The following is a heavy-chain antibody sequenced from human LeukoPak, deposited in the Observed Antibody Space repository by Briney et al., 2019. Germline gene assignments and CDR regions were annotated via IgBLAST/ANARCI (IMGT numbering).Heavy chain of an antibody. CDR3: ARNRGYYDSSGYYAVDY. D-gene: IGHD3-22*01. J-gene: IGHJ4*02. Sequence: SETLSLTCAVSGYSISGGYYWGWIRQPPGKGLEWIGSIYHSGSTYYNPSLKSRVTISVDTSKNQFSLKLSSVTAADTAVYYCARNRGYYDSSGYYAVDYWGQGTLVTVSS. CDR1: GYSISGGYY. CDR2: IYHSGST. V-gene: IGHV4-38-2*01.